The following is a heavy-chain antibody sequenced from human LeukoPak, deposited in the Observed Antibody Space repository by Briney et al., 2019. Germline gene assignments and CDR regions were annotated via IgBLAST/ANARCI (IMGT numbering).Heavy chain of an antibody. V-gene: IGHV4-38-2*02. CDR1: GYSISSGHY. J-gene: IGHJ3*02. CDR3: ARRHTFTAMQIYAFNI. D-gene: IGHD5-18*01. CDR2: LYHSGST. Sequence: SETLSLTCSVSGYSISSGHYWGWIRQSPGKGLEWIGSLYHSGSTFYKPSLKSRVAISLDTSTNPSSLKLTSVPAADTAVYYCARRHTFTAMQIYAFNIWGQGTMVTLSS.